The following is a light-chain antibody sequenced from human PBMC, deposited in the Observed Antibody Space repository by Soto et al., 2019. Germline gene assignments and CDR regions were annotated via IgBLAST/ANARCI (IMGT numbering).Light chain of an antibody. J-gene: IGKJ3*01. V-gene: IGKV3-20*01. CDR3: QQFDSSFT. CDR1: QSVSSSY. CDR2: GAS. Sequence: EIVLTQSPGTLSLSPGERATLSCRASQSVSSSYLAWYQQKPGQAPRLLISGASSRATGIPDRFSGSGSGTDFTLTISRLEPEDFAVYYWQQFDSSFTFGPGTKVAIK.